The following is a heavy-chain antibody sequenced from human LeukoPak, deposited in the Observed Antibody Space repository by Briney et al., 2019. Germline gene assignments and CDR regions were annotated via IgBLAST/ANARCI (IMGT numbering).Heavy chain of an antibody. CDR3: AGGYCSGGSCYPLPELFDY. V-gene: IGHV1-2*02. CDR2: INPNSGGT. D-gene: IGHD2-15*01. CDR1: GYTFTGYY. J-gene: IGHJ4*02. Sequence: GASVQVSCKASGYTFTGYYMHWVRQAPGQGLEWMGWINPNSGGTNYAQKFQGRVTMTRDTSISTAYMELSRLRSDDTAVYYCAGGYCSGGSCYPLPELFDYWGQGTLVTVSS.